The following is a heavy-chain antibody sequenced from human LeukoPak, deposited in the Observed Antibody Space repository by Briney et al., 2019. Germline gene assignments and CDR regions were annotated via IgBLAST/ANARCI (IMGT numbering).Heavy chain of an antibody. J-gene: IGHJ4*02. D-gene: IGHD3-10*01. CDR1: GYTFTSYG. Sequence: GASVKVSCKASGYTFTSYGISWVRQGLGQGLERMGSISDYNGNTNYAQKLQGRVTMTTNTTTSTAYLELRSLRSDDTAVYYFAREYYYGSGSPPFYWGQGTLVTVSS. CDR2: ISDYNGNT. CDR3: AREYYYGSGSPPFY. V-gene: IGHV1-18*01.